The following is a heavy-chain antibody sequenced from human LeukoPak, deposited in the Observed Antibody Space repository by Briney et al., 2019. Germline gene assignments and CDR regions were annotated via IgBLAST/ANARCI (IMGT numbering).Heavy chain of an antibody. CDR2: INHSGST. D-gene: IGHD3-22*01. Sequence: SETLSLPCAVYGGSFSGYYWSWIRQPPGKGLEWIGEINHSGSTNYNPSLKSRVTISVDTSKNQFSLKLSSVTAADTAVYYCASTDSDYYDSRAFDYWGQGTLATVSS. CDR1: GGSFSGYY. CDR3: ASTDSDYYDSRAFDY. J-gene: IGHJ4*02. V-gene: IGHV4-34*01.